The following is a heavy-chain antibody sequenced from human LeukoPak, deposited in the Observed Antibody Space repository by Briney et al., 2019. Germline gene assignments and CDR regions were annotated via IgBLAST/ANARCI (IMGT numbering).Heavy chain of an antibody. CDR2: IYTSGST. D-gene: IGHD3-10*01. CDR1: GGSISSGGYY. J-gene: IGHJ3*02. Sequence: PPQTLSLTCTVSGGSISSGGYYWSWVRQPAGKGLEWIGRIYTSGSTNYNPSLKSRVTMSVDTSKNQFSLKLSSVTAADTAVYYCARDYGEYDAFDIWGQGTMVTVSS. V-gene: IGHV4-61*02. CDR3: ARDYGEYDAFDI.